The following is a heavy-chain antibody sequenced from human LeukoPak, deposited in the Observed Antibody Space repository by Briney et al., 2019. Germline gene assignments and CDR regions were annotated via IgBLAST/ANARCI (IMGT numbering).Heavy chain of an antibody. CDR2: IYYSGST. CDR3: ARIGHEDYYFDY. Sequence: PSETLSLTCTVSGGSISSYYWSWLRQPPGKGLEWIGYIYYSGSTNYNPSLKSRVTISVDTSKNQFSLTLSSVTAADTAVYYCARIGHEDYYFDYWGQGTLVTVSS. CDR1: GGSISSYY. J-gene: IGHJ4*02. V-gene: IGHV4-59*01.